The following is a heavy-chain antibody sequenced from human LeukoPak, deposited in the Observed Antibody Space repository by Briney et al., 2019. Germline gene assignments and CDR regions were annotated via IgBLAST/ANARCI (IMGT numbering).Heavy chain of an antibody. J-gene: IGHJ4*02. CDR3: ARARYDILTGDLDY. V-gene: IGHV3-23*01. D-gene: IGHD3-9*01. CDR1: GFTFSTHA. Sequence: GGSLRLSCVVSGFTFSTHAMTWVRQAPGKGLERVSDISGPGGTTYYAASVKGRFTISRDNAKDSLYLQMNSLRAEDTALYYCARARYDILTGDLDYWGQGTLVTVSS. CDR2: ISGPGGTT.